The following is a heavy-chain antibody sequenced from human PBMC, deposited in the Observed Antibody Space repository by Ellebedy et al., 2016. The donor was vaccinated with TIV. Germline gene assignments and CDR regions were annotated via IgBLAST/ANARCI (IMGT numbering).Heavy chain of an antibody. Sequence: GESLKISCAASGFTFSSYGMHWVRQAPGKGLEWVAVIWYDGSNKYYADSVKGRFTISRDNSKNTLYLQMNSLRAEDTAVYYCARNQQQLADAFDIWGQGTMVTVSS. CDR2: IWYDGSNK. CDR1: GFTFSSYG. J-gene: IGHJ3*02. CDR3: ARNQQQLADAFDI. D-gene: IGHD6-13*01. V-gene: IGHV3-33*01.